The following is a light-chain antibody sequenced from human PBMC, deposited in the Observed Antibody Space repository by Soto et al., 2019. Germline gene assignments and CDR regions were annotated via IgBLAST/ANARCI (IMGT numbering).Light chain of an antibody. CDR1: HSVNIS. CDR3: QQRKYWPPLT. V-gene: IGKV3-11*01. CDR2: DQF. Sequence: EVVLTQSPDTLSLSPGERATLSSRTIHSVNISLAWYHQNPGQAPRPLIYDQFNRVTGTPTRFSGSGSGTDVTLAISSLEPEDSAVYYCQQRKYWPPLTFGGGTKVEIK. J-gene: IGKJ4*01.